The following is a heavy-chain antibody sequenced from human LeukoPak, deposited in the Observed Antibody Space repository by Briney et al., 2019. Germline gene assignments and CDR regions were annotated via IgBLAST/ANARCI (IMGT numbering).Heavy chain of an antibody. Sequence: SETLSLTCTVSGGSISSYYWSWIRQPPGKGLEWIGYIYYSGSTNYNPSLKSRVTISVDTSKNQSSLKLSSVTAADTAVYYCARHVRGVPPGYFDYWGQGTLVTVSS. CDR2: IYYSGST. CDR1: GGSISSYY. J-gene: IGHJ4*02. D-gene: IGHD3-10*01. V-gene: IGHV4-59*08. CDR3: ARHVRGVPPGYFDY.